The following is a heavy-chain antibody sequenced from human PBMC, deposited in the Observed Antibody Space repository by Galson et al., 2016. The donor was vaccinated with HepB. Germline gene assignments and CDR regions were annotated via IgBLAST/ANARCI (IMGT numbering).Heavy chain of an antibody. CDR2: IWHDGSNQ. CDR3: ARGYYNAMDV. Sequence: SLRLSCAASGFVFSSYGIHWVRQAPGKGLEWVALIWHDGSNQYYADSVKGRFTISRDNSKNTLHLQMNSLSGDDTAVYYCARGYYNAMDVWGQGATVTVSS. V-gene: IGHV3-33*01. J-gene: IGHJ6*02. CDR1: GFVFSSYG.